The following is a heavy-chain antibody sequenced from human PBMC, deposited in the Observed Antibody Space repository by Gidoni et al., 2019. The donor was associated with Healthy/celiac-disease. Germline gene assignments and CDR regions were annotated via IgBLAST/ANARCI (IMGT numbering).Heavy chain of an antibody. Sequence: QVQLQQWGAGLLKPSETLSLTCAVYGGSFSGYYWSWIRQPPGKGLEWIGEINHSGSTNYNPSLKSRVTISVDTSKNQFSLKLSSVTAADTAVYYCARGTTTGSGSYYNVSWFDPWGQGTLVTVSS. CDR2: INHSGST. CDR3: ARGTTTGSGSYYNVSWFDP. V-gene: IGHV4-34*01. J-gene: IGHJ5*02. D-gene: IGHD3-10*01. CDR1: GGSFSGYY.